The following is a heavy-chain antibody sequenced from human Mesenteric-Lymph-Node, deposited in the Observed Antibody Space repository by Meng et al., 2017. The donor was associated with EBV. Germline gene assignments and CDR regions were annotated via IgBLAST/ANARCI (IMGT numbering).Heavy chain of an antibody. J-gene: IGHJ4*02. CDR3: ARDLGAFGDFDN. V-gene: IGHV3-30-3*01. Sequence: VMFVDSWGGSVTPRASLTLFCVAFGFTFSLDTMHWVRQAPGKGLECVALISHDGNKNSYADSVKGRFTISRDSSQNKLYLQMNSLRPEDMAVYYCARDLGAFGDFDNWGQGTLVTVSS. D-gene: IGHD3-10*01. CDR2: ISHDGNKN. CDR1: GFTFSLDT.